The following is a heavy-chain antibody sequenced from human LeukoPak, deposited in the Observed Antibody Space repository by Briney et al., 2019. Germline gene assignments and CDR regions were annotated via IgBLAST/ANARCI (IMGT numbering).Heavy chain of an antibody. Sequence: PGVSLRFSCAASGFTFSSCWRHWVRQAPGKVRVWVSRIRDDGSGTIYADSVKGRFTTSRDNAKNTLYLQMNSLRAEDTAVYYCVRRRDGYLDYWGQGTLVTVSS. D-gene: IGHD5-24*01. CDR1: GFTFSSCW. CDR2: IRDDGSGT. J-gene: IGHJ4*02. CDR3: VRRRDGYLDY. V-gene: IGHV3-74*01.